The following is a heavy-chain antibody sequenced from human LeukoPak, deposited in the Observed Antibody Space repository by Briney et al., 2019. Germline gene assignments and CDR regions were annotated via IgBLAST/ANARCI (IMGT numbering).Heavy chain of an antibody. CDR2: IYHTGAT. D-gene: IGHD3-9*01. CDR3: ARHSRVLRYFLHYFDY. Sequence: SETLSLTCTVSGHSIINSYYWGWIRQPPGKGLEWIGSIYHTGATYYIPSLKSRVTISVDTSKNQFSLKLNSVTAADTAVYYCARHSRVLRYFLHYFDYWGQGTLVTVSS. CDR1: GHSIINSYY. V-gene: IGHV4-38-2*02. J-gene: IGHJ4*02.